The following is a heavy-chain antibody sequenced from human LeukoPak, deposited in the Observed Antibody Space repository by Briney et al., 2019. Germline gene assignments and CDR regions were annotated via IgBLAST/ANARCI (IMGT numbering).Heavy chain of an antibody. V-gene: IGHV3-23*01. J-gene: IGHJ4*02. CDR1: GFTFSSYA. CDR2: IIGSGGYS. D-gene: IGHD1-26*01. Sequence: GGSLRLSCAASGFTFSSYAMSWVRQAPGKGLEWVSAIIGSGGYSYYADSVKGRFTISRDNPKSTLSLQMDSLRAEDTAVYYCVKLRGIYLDFDSWGRGTLVSVSS. CDR3: VKLRGIYLDFDS.